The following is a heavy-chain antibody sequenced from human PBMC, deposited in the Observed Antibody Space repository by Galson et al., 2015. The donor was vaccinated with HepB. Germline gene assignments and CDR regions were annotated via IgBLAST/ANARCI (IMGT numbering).Heavy chain of an antibody. J-gene: IGHJ6*02. CDR2: IWYDGSNK. Sequence: SLRLSCAASGFTFSSYGMHWVRQAPGKGLEWVAVIWYDGSNKYYADSVKGRFTISRDNSKNTPYLQMNSLRAEDTAVYYCARGDSSSWTPYYYYYYGMDVWGQGTTVTVSS. CDR1: GFTFSSYG. V-gene: IGHV3-33*01. CDR3: ARGDSSSWTPYYYYYYGMDV. D-gene: IGHD6-13*01.